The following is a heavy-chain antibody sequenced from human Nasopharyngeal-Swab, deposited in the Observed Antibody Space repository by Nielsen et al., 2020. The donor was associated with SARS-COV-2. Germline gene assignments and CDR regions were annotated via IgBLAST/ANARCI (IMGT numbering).Heavy chain of an antibody. J-gene: IGHJ4*02. D-gene: IGHD1-14*01. CDR3: AKGTGMTYRAIDY. V-gene: IGHV3-23*01. CDR2: ISRTYST. CDR1: GFTFSSYA. Sequence: GGSLRLSCVASGFTFSSYAMNWVRQAPGKGLEWVSAISRTYSTYYADSVRGRFTVSRDNSKNTLYLQMSSLRAEDTAVYYCAKGTGMTYRAIDYWGQGTLVTVPS.